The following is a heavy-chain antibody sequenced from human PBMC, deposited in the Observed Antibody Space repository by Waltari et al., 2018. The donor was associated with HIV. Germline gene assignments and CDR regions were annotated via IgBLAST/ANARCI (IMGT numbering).Heavy chain of an antibody. D-gene: IGHD3-3*01. CDR3: ARAYYDFWSGTGSSGNWFDP. V-gene: IGHV4-61*02. CDR2: SYTSGST. Sequence: QVQLQESGPGLAKPSQTLSLTCTVSGGSISSGSYYWSWIRQPAGKGLELIGRSYTSGSTNYTPSLESRVTISVDTSRNQFSLKLRSVTAADTAVYYCARAYYDFWSGTGSSGNWFDPWGQGTLVTVSS. J-gene: IGHJ5*02. CDR1: GGSISSGSYY.